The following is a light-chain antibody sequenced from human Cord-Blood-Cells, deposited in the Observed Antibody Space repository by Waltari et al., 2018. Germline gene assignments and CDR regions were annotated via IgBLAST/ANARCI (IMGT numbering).Light chain of an antibody. Sequence: QSTLTQPRPVSGSPGQSVPISCTGTSSDVGGYNYVSWYQQHPGKAPKLMIYDVSKRPSGVPDRFSGSKSGNTASLTISGLQAEDEADYYCCSYAGSYTFSVVFGGGTKLTVL. CDR2: DVS. CDR1: SSDVGGYNY. J-gene: IGLJ2*01. CDR3: CSYAGSYTFSVV. V-gene: IGLV2-11*01.